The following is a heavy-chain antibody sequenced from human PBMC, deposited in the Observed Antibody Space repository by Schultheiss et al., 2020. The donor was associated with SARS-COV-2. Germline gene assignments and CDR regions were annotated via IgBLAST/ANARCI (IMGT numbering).Heavy chain of an antibody. CDR2: IYYSGST. J-gene: IGHJ4*02. Sequence: SGPTLVKPTETLTLTCTVSGFSLSNARMGVSWIRQPPGKGLEWIGYIYYSGSTNYNPSLKSRVTISVDTSKNQFSLKLSSVTAADTAVYYCARLSDCSGGSCYFHYFDYWGQGTLVTVSS. V-gene: IGHV4-61*01. CDR3: ARLSDCSGGSCYFHYFDY. CDR1: GFSLSNARMG. D-gene: IGHD2-15*01.